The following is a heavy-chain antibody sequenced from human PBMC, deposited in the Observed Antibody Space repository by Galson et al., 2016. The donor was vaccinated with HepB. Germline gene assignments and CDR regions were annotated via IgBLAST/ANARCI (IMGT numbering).Heavy chain of an antibody. CDR3: TRVGPTGYSFDY. CDR2: ISGSGHNT. Sequence: SLRLSCAASGFTFSSYAMSWVRQAPGKGLEWISSISGSGHNTYYADSVEGRFTISRDNSKNTLYLQMNSLRAEDTAIYYCTRVGPTGYSFDYWGQGALVTVSS. CDR1: GFTFSSYA. V-gene: IGHV3-23*01. D-gene: IGHD3-22*01. J-gene: IGHJ4*02.